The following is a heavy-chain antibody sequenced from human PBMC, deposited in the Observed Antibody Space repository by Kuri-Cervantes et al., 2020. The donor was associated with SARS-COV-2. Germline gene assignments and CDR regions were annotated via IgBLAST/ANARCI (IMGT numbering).Heavy chain of an antibody. CDR1: GGSFSGYY. V-gene: IGHV4-34*01. D-gene: IGHD3-10*01. Sequence: GSLRLSCAVYGGSFSGYYWSWIRQPPGKGPEWIGEINHSGSTNYNASLKSRVTISVDTSKNQFSLKLNSVTAADTALYYCARGRADLWPYYYYYYMDVWGKGTTVTVSS. J-gene: IGHJ6*03. CDR2: INHSGST. CDR3: ARGRADLWPYYYYYYMDV.